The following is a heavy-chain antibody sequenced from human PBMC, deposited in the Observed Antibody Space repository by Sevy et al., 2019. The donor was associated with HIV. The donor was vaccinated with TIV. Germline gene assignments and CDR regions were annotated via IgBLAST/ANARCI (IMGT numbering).Heavy chain of an antibody. CDR2: VHYSGNT. D-gene: IGHD1-20*01. Sequence: SETLSLTCAVYGGSFSAYYWSWIRQTPGEGLEWIGEVHYSGNTNYNPSLESRVTMSADTSKNYVSLKLNSVTAADTAVYFCARKYRVDITSRNNPSYFDLWGRGTLVTVSS. V-gene: IGHV4-34*01. CDR1: GGSFSAYY. J-gene: IGHJ2*01. CDR3: ARKYRVDITSRNNPSYFDL.